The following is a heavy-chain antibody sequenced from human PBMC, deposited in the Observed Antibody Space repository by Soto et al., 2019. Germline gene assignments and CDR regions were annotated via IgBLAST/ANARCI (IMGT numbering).Heavy chain of an antibody. CDR2: IYHSGST. Sequence: QLQLQESGSGLVKPSQTLSLTCAVSGGSISSGGYSWSWIRQPPGKGLEWIGYIYHSGSTYYNPSLKSRVTISVYRSKNQFSLKLSSVTAADTAVYYCARAKGGIAARFLDYWGQGTLVTVSS. V-gene: IGHV4-30-2*01. CDR1: GGSISSGGYS. J-gene: IGHJ4*02. CDR3: ARAKGGIAARFLDY. D-gene: IGHD6-6*01.